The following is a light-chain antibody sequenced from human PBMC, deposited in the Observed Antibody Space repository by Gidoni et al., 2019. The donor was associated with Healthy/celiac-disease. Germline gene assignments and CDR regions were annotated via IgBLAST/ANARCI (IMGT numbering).Light chain of an antibody. CDR1: QSISSY. Sequence: DIQLTQTPSSLSASVGDRVTITCLASQSISSYLNWYQQKPGKAPKLLIYAESSLQSGVPSRFSGSGSGTDFTLTISSLQPEDFATYYCQQSYSTPRPFGGWTKVEIK. CDR2: AES. J-gene: IGKJ4*01. CDR3: QQSYSTPRP. V-gene: IGKV1-39*01.